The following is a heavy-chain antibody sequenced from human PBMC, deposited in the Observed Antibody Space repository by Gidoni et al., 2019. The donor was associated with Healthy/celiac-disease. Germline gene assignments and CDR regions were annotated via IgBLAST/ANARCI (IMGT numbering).Heavy chain of an antibody. D-gene: IGHD3-3*01. Sequence: QVQLQESGPGLVTPSGTLSLTCAVSGGSISSSNWWSWVRQPPGKGLEWIGEIYHSGSTNYNPSLKSRVTISVDKSKNQFSLKPSSVTAADTAVYYCARDPLVSDFWSGYYLDGYYYYGMDVWGQGTTVTVSS. J-gene: IGHJ6*02. CDR2: IYHSGST. CDR3: ARDPLVSDFWSGYYLDGYYYYGMDV. V-gene: IGHV4-4*02. CDR1: GGSISSSNW.